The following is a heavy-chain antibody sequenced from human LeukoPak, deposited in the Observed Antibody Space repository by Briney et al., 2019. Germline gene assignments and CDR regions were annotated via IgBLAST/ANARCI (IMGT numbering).Heavy chain of an antibody. Sequence: SETLSLTCTVSGDSVSSYYWTWIRQPAGKGLEWIGRIYSSGTTHYNPSLKSRVTMSVDTSKNQFTLKLSSVTAADTAVYYCAREGSSRPFDYWGQGTTVTVSS. V-gene: IGHV4-4*07. CDR3: AREGSSRPFDY. J-gene: IGHJ4*03. CDR1: GDSVSSYY. D-gene: IGHD1-26*01. CDR2: IYSSGTT.